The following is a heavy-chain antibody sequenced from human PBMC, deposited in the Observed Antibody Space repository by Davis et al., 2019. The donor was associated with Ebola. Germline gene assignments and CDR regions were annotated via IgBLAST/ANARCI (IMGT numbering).Heavy chain of an antibody. Sequence: GGSLRLPCAASGFTFSSYAMHWVRQAPGKGLEWVAVISYDGSNKYYADSVKGRFTISRDNSKNTLYLQMNSLRAEDTAVYYCARAELRYFDWLLSTHYYYGMDVWGQGTTVTVSS. CDR1: GFTFSSYA. J-gene: IGHJ6*02. D-gene: IGHD3-9*01. CDR3: ARAELRYFDWLLSTHYYYGMDV. CDR2: ISYDGSNK. V-gene: IGHV3-30-3*01.